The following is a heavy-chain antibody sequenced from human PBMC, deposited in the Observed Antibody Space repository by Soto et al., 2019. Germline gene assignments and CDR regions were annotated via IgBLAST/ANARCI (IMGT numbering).Heavy chain of an antibody. CDR2: IHYSGDS. CDR1: GGSLSSGDYY. Sequence: QVQLQESGPGLVKPSQTLSLTCTVSGGSLSSGDYYWSWIRQHPGKGLEWIGYIHYSGDSYYNPSLKSRVTISIDTSINQFSLKLSSVTAADTAVYYCARGDYNAYRGYDYWGQGTLVTVSS. V-gene: IGHV4-31*03. J-gene: IGHJ4*02. CDR3: ARGDYNAYRGYDY. D-gene: IGHD4-17*01.